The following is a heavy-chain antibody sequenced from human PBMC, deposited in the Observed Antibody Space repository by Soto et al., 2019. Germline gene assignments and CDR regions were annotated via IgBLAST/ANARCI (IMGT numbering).Heavy chain of an antibody. Sequence: PSETLSLTCTVSGGSISSGGYYWSWIRQHPEKSLEWIGYIYYSGSTYYNPSLKSRVTISVDTSKNQFSLKLSSVTAADTAVYYCARDRFCSGGSCYYYYYMDVWGKGTTVTVSS. CDR1: GGSISSGGYY. CDR3: ARDRFCSGGSCYYYYYMDV. D-gene: IGHD2-15*01. V-gene: IGHV4-31*03. CDR2: IYYSGST. J-gene: IGHJ6*03.